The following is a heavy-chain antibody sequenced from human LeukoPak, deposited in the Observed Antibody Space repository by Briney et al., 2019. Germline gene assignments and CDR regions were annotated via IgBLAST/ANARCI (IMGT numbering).Heavy chain of an antibody. Sequence: GASVKVSCKVSGYTLTELSMHWVRQAPGKGLEWMGGFDPEDGETIYAQKFQGRVTMAEDTSTDTAYMELSSLRSEDTAVYYCATVHGQWLGFDYWGQGTLVTVSS. V-gene: IGHV1-24*01. CDR3: ATVHGQWLGFDY. J-gene: IGHJ4*02. CDR1: GYTLTELS. D-gene: IGHD6-19*01. CDR2: FDPEDGET.